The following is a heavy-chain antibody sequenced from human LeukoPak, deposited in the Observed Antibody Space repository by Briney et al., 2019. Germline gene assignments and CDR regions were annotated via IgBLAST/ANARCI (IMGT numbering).Heavy chain of an antibody. CDR2: IYPGDSDT. CDR3: ARHMGSYYYGMDV. Sequence: GESLKISCKALGYRFTMYWIGWVRQLPGKGREWMAIIYPGDSDTRYSPSFQGQVTISADKSTSTAYLQWDSLNAPDTAMYYCARHMGSYYYGMDVWGPGTTVTVSS. D-gene: IGHD3-10*01. V-gene: IGHV5-51*01. J-gene: IGHJ6*01. CDR1: GYRFTMYW.